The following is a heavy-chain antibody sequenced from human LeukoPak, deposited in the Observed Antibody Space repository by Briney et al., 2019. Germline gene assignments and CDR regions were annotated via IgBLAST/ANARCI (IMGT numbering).Heavy chain of an antibody. CDR2: VSSNGGST. V-gene: IGHV3-64D*06. CDR3: VKSPGDYPYGMDV. J-gene: IGHJ6*04. Sequence: PGGSLTLSCSASGFTFGSYDMHWVRQAPGKGLDYVSAVSSNGGSTYYADSVKGRFTISRDNSKSTLYLQMSSLRAEDTAVYYCVKSPGDYPYGMDVWGKGTTVTVSS. D-gene: IGHD4-17*01. CDR1: GFTFGSYD.